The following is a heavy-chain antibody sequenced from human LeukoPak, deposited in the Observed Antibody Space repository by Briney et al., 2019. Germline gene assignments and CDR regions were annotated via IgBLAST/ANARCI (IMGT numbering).Heavy chain of an antibody. D-gene: IGHD3-9*01. CDR3: AKIGGGSILTGRGRVDP. CDR2: ISWNSGSI. J-gene: IGHJ5*02. CDR1: GFTFPDYA. Sequence: LAGGSLRLSCAASGFTFPDYAMHWVRQAPGKGLEWVSGISWNSGSIGYADSVKGRFTISRDNAKNSLYLQMNSLRAEDTAVYYCAKIGGGSILTGRGRVDPWGQGTLVTVSS. V-gene: IGHV3-9*01.